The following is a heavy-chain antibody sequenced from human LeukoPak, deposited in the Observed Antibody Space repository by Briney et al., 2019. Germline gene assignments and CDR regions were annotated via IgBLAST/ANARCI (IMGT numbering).Heavy chain of an antibody. CDR1: GFTFSDYE. J-gene: IGHJ4*02. Sequence: QPGGSLGLSCAASGFTFSDYEVNWVRQAPGKGLEWVSYISSSGRTIYYTDSVKGRFTISRDNAKNSLYLQMNSLRAEDTAVYYCARGRVYGDYVRDFDYWGQGTLVTVSS. CDR2: ISSSGRTI. D-gene: IGHD4-17*01. V-gene: IGHV3-48*03. CDR3: ARGRVYGDYVRDFDY.